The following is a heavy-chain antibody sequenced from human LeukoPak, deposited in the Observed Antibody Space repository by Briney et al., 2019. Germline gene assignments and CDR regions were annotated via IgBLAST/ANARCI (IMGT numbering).Heavy chain of an antibody. CDR3: AIPERDSSGYWFDP. V-gene: IGHV3-53*01. J-gene: IGHJ5*02. Sequence: PGRSLRLASPPAALTVSSNYISWVRQAPGNGLEWVSVIDRGGSTYYADSVKGRFTISRDNSKNTLYLQMNSLTAEDTAVYYCAIPERDSSGYWFDPWGQGTLVTVS. D-gene: IGHD6-19*01. CDR1: ALTVSSNY. CDR2: IDRGGST.